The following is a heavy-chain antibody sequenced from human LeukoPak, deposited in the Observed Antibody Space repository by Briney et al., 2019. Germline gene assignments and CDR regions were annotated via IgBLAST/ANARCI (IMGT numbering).Heavy chain of an antibody. V-gene: IGHV4-34*01. J-gene: IGHJ5*02. CDR1: GGSFSGYY. Sequence: PSETLSLTCAVYGGSFSGYYWSWIRHPPGKGLGWIGEINHSGSTNYNPSLKSRVTISVDTSKNQFSLKLSSVTAADTAVYYCARGGVQWNWFDPWGQGTLVTVSS. CDR3: ARGGVQWNWFDP. CDR2: INHSGST. D-gene: IGHD6-19*01.